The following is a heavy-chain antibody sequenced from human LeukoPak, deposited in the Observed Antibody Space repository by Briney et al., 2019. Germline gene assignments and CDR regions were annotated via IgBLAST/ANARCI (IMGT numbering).Heavy chain of an antibody. Sequence: PGGSLRLSCAASGFTFNDYTMNWVRQVLGKGLEWVSLISWDGGSTSYVDSVRGRFTISRDNSKNSLYLQMNSLKTEDTALYYCARINYGDYEDYWGQGTLVTVSS. J-gene: IGHJ4*02. D-gene: IGHD4-17*01. CDR2: ISWDGGST. CDR1: GFTFNDYT. CDR3: ARINYGDYEDY. V-gene: IGHV3-43*01.